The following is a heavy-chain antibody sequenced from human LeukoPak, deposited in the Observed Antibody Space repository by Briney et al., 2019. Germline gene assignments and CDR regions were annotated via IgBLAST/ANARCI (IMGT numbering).Heavy chain of an antibody. CDR1: GFTFRTYA. V-gene: IGHV3-23*01. CDR3: AKAPLGSCTGARCYSLDA. Sequence: PGGSLRLSCVASGFTFRTYAMSWVRQTPWREVVWVPAISGSDPGTYHADSVKGRLTISRDNSKNTLYLQMNNLRAEDTAIYFCAKAPLGSCTGARCYSLDAWGKGTTVSVSS. CDR2: ISGSDPGT. J-gene: IGHJ6*03. D-gene: IGHD2-8*02.